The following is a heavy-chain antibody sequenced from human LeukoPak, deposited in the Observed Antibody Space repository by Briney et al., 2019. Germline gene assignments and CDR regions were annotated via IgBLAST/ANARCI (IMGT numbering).Heavy chain of an antibody. V-gene: IGHV3-23*01. J-gene: IGHJ3*02. CDR1: GFSFSSYG. D-gene: IGHD6-13*01. CDR3: AKDYLGSSNAFNI. CDR2: IGGSGGRT. Sequence: GGSLRLSCTASGFSFSSYGMSWVRQAPGKGLKWVSGIGGSGGRTYYADSVKGRFTISRDNSKNTIYLQMNSLRVEDTAIYYCAKDYLGSSNAFNIWGRGTMVTVSP.